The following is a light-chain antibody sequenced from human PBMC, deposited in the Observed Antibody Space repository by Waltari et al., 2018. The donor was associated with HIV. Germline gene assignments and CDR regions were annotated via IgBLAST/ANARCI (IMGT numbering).Light chain of an antibody. CDR3: QVWDRSTDVV. CDR2: RDT. CDR1: NIGSRN. Sequence: SYELAQPLSVSVALGQTAKITCGAHNIGSRNGHWYKQEPGQSPVLVMYRDTNRPSGIPQRFSGSNSGNTATLTISGAQAGDEADYYCQVWDRSTDVVFGGGTKLTVL. J-gene: IGLJ2*01. V-gene: IGLV3-9*01.